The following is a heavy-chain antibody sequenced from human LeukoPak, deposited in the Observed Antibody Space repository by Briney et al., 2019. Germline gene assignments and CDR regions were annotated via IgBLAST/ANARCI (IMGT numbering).Heavy chain of an antibody. CDR1: GGSISSGSYY. CDR3: ATMYYDSSDYAFDI. Sequence: SETLSLTCTVSGGSISSGSYYWSWIRQPAGKGLERIGRIYTSGSTNYNPSLKSRVTISVDTSKNQFSLKLSSVTAADTAVYYCATMYYDSSDYAFDIWGQGTMVTVSS. V-gene: IGHV4-61*02. J-gene: IGHJ3*02. CDR2: IYTSGST. D-gene: IGHD3-22*01.